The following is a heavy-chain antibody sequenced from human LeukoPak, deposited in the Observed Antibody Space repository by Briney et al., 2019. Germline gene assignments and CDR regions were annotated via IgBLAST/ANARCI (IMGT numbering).Heavy chain of an antibody. D-gene: IGHD6-19*01. J-gene: IGHJ4*02. Sequence: GGSLTLSCSASGFTFTTQPMHWVSPAPGKGLEYVSGSSGNGRSTYYADSVKGRFTISRDNSKNTLYLQMSSLRPEDTAVYYCVNQISGWVYWGQGTLVTVSS. CDR2: SSGNGRST. CDR1: GFTFTTQP. CDR3: VNQISGWVY. V-gene: IGHV3-64D*06.